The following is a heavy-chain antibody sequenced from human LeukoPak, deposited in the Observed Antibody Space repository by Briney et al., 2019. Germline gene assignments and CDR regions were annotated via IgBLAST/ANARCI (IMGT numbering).Heavy chain of an antibody. CDR2: ISAYNGNT. Sequence: ASVKVSCKASGYTFTSYGISWVRQAPGQGLEWMGWISAYNGNTNYAQKFQGRVTITRNTSISTAYMELSSLRSEDTAVYYCARGGKLLWFGDTNWFDPWGQGTLVTVSS. J-gene: IGHJ5*02. CDR3: ARGGKLLWFGDTNWFDP. V-gene: IGHV1-18*01. CDR1: GYTFTSYG. D-gene: IGHD3-10*01.